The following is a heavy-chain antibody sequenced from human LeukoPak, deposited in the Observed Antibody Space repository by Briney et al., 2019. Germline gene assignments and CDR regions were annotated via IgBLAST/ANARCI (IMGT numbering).Heavy chain of an antibody. J-gene: IGHJ4*02. CDR1: GGSISSSTYY. V-gene: IGHV4-39*07. CDR2: IYYGGST. CDR3: ARDGGRLGATFN. Sequence: SETLSLTCSISGGSISSSTYYWGWIRQPPGKGLEWIASIYYGGSTYYNPSLKSRVTISVDTSKNQFSLKLSSVTAADTAVYYCARDGGRLGATFNWGQGTLVTVSS. D-gene: IGHD1-26*01.